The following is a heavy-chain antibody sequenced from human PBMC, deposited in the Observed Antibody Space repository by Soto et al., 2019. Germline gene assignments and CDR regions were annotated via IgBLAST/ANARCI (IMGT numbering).Heavy chain of an antibody. D-gene: IGHD2-8*01. Sequence: QVQLVQSGAEVKKPGASVKVSCKAPGYSLTDYHIHWVRQAPGQGLEWLGRINPKSGGTSTAQKFQGWVTMTTDTSISTASMELTRLTSDDTAIYYCARGDSTDCSNGVCSFFYNHDMDVWGQGTTVTVSS. CDR3: ARGDSTDCSNGVCSFFYNHDMDV. J-gene: IGHJ6*02. CDR2: INPKSGGT. V-gene: IGHV1-2*04. CDR1: GYSLTDYH.